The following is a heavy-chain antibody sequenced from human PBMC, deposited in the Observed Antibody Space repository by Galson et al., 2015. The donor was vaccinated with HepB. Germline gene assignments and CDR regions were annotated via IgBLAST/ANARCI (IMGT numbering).Heavy chain of an antibody. CDR1: GFTFSNYA. J-gene: IGHJ5*02. Sequence: SLRLSCAASGFTFSNYAMHWVRQAPGTGLEWVALISYDGSEKYHADSVKGRFTISRDNSNNTLYLELNSLRTEDTAVYYCATGHGGRGWFDPWGQGTLVTVSS. V-gene: IGHV3-30*04. CDR2: ISYDGSEK. D-gene: IGHD2-15*01. CDR3: ATGHGGRGWFDP.